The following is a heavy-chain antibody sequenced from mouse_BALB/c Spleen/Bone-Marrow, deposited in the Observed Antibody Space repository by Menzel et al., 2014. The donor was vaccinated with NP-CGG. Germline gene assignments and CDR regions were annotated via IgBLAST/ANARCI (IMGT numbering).Heavy chain of an antibody. Sequence: VQLKHSGPELVKPGASVKISCKASGYTFTDYNMQWVKQSHGKSLEWIGYIYPYNGGTGYNQKFRSKATLTVDSSSSTAYMELRSLTSEDSAVYYCAREGGYYDAMDYWGQGTSVTVSS. CDR2: IYPYNGGT. D-gene: IGHD2-2*01. V-gene: IGHV1S29*02. CDR3: AREGGYYDAMDY. J-gene: IGHJ4*01. CDR1: GYTFTDYN.